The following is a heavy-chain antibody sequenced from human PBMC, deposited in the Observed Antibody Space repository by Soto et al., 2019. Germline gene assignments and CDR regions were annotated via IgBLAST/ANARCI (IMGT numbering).Heavy chain of an antibody. D-gene: IGHD1-1*01. Sequence: QVQLVKSGAEVKKPGSSVNVSCKASGGTFSTYDICWVRQAPGQGLEWMRGINPLFVTANYAQKFQGRATIIADESTRADYVERRRRRSEDTAVYYCAINEGTYGDKCAYWGQGTLVTVSS. CDR2: INPLFVTA. J-gene: IGHJ4*02. CDR3: AINEGTYGDKCAY. V-gene: IGHV1-69*01. CDR1: GGTFSTYD.